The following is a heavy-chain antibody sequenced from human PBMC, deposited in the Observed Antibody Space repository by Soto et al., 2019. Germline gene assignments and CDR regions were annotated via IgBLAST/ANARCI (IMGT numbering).Heavy chain of an antibody. Sequence: GGSLRLSCAASGFTFSSYGMHWVRQAPGKGLEWVAVISHDGSNKYYADSVKGRFTISRDNSKNTLYLQMNSLRAEDTAVYYCAKDFAQGYQLPKDYDFWSGSEAPYYYYYGMDVWGQGTTVTVSS. CDR2: ISHDGSNK. CDR1: GFTFSSYG. J-gene: IGHJ6*02. D-gene: IGHD3-3*01. CDR3: AKDFAQGYQLPKDYDFWSGSEAPYYYYYGMDV. V-gene: IGHV3-30*18.